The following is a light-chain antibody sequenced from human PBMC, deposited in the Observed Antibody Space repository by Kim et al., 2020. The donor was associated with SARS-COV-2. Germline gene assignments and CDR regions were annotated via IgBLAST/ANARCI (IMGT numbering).Light chain of an antibody. V-gene: IGLV1-40*01. Sequence: QRVTISCTGSSSNIGAGYDVHWYQQLPGTAPKLLIYGNSNRPSGVPDRFSGSKSGTSASLAITGLQAEDEADYYCQSYDSSLTHWVFGGGTKVTVL. CDR1: SSNIGAGYD. J-gene: IGLJ3*02. CDR2: GNS. CDR3: QSYDSSLTHWV.